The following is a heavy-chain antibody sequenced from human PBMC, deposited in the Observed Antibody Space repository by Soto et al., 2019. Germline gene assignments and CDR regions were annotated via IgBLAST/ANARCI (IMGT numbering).Heavy chain of an antibody. V-gene: IGHV4-59*01. Sequence: QVQLQESGPGLVNPSETLSLTCNVSGGSISTFYWTWVRQPPGKGLVWIGFIYHSGSSSSDPALKSRVSMSVDTSKNQISLKLRSVTAADTAVYYCARALSDYDYALDVWGQGATVTVSS. J-gene: IGHJ6*02. CDR1: GGSISTFY. CDR2: IYHSGSS. CDR3: ARALSDYDYALDV.